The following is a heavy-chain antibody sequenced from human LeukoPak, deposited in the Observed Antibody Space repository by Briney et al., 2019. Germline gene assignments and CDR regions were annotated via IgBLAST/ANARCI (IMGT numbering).Heavy chain of an antibody. CDR2: IRYDGSNK. V-gene: IGHV3-30*02. J-gene: IGHJ6*03. CDR1: GFTFSSYG. CDR3: ARDDGDSLYYYYIDV. D-gene: IGHD7-27*01. Sequence: GGSLRLSCAASGFTFSSYGMHWVRQAPGKGLEWVAFIRYDGSNKYYADSVKGRFTISRDNFKNSLYLQMNSLRAEDTAVYYCARDDGDSLYYYYIDVWGKGTTVTVSS.